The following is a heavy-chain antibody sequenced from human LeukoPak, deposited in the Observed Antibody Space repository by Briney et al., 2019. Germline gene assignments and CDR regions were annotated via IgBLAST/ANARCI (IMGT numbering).Heavy chain of an antibody. J-gene: IGHJ4*02. CDR3: AKVDSSSWSYFDY. CDR2: IYTGGTT. CDR1: GFTVSNNY. V-gene: IGHV3-66*01. Sequence: GGSLRLSCAASGFTVSNNYMSWVRQAPGKGLEWVSVIYTGGTTHYADSVKARFTISRDISKNTLDLQINNLRAEDTAVYYCAKVDSSSWSYFDYWGQGTLVTVSS. D-gene: IGHD6-13*01.